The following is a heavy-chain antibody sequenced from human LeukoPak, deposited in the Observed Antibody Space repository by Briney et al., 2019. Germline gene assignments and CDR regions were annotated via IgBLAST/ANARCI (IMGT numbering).Heavy chain of an antibody. CDR2: IKEDGIDK. CDR1: GFTFNTYW. J-gene: IGHJ4*02. Sequence: GGSLRLSCAASGFTFNTYWMSWVRQAPGKGLEWVANIKEDGIDKYYVDSVRGRFTISRDNARKSLYLQMDSLGVDDTAVYYCARGTDYYYGSGSYPYWGQGTLVTVSS. V-gene: IGHV3-7*01. CDR3: ARGTDYYYGSGSYPY. D-gene: IGHD3-10*01.